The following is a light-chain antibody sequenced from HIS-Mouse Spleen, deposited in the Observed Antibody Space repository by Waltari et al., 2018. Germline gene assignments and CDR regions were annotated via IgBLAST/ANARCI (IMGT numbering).Light chain of an antibody. CDR2: EGS. Sequence: QSALTQPASVSGSPGQSITISCTGTSSDGGSYNLVSCYQQHPGKAPKLMIYEGSKRPSGVSNRFSGSKSGNTASLTISGLQAEDEADYYCCSYAGSSTHVVFGGGTKLTVL. CDR1: SSDGGSYNL. CDR3: CSYAGSSTHVV. J-gene: IGLJ2*01. V-gene: IGLV2-23*01.